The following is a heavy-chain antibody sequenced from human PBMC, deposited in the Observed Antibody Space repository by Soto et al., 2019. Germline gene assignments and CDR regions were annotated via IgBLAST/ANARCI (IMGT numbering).Heavy chain of an antibody. CDR2: ISAYNGNT. CDR3: ARDRRIVATITWSYYYYYGMDV. Sequence: ASVKVSCKAIGYSITSHYMHWVRQAPGQGLEWMGWISAYNGNTNYAQKLQGRVTMTTDTSTSTAYMELRSLRSDDTAVYYCARDRRIVATITWSYYYYYGMDVWGQGTTVTVSS. V-gene: IGHV1-18*04. CDR1: GYSITSHY. J-gene: IGHJ6*02. D-gene: IGHD5-12*01.